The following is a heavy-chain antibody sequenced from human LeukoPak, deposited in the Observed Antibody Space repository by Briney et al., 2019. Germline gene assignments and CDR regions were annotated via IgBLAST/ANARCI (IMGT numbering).Heavy chain of an antibody. D-gene: IGHD2-21*02. J-gene: IGHJ4*02. V-gene: IGHV3-30*18. CDR2: ISYEGSTK. CDR3: AKEACAGDYHRDYFDY. Sequence: GGSLRLSCAASGFTFSSYSIHWVRHAPGKGLEWVAVISYEGSTKYYAGSVKGRFTISRDNSKNTLDLQMNSLRAEDTALYYCAKEACAGDYHRDYFDYWGQGTLVTVSS. CDR1: GFTFSSYS.